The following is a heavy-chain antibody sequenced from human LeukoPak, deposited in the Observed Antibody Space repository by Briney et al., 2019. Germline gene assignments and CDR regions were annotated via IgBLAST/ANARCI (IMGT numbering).Heavy chain of an antibody. J-gene: IGHJ4*02. CDR3: ARLATRDGYNQVDY. Sequence: SETLSLTCTVSGYSISSGYYWGWIRQPPGKGLEWIGSIYYSGSTYYNPSLKSRVTISVDTSKNQFSLKLSSVTAADTAVYYCARLATRDGYNQVDYWGQGTLVTVSS. V-gene: IGHV4-38-2*02. D-gene: IGHD5-24*01. CDR1: GYSISSGYY. CDR2: IYYSGST.